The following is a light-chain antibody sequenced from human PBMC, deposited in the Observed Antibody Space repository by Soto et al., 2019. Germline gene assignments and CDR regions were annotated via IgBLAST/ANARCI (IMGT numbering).Light chain of an antibody. CDR1: QDISSC. V-gene: IGKV1-27*01. CDR3: QRTCSAPRT. CDR2: TAS. J-gene: IGKJ1*01. Sequence: DIQLTQSPSSLSASVGDRVTITCRVSQDISSCLNWYRQKPGKVPDLLIYTASNLQSAVPSRFSGSGSGTDFTLTISSLQPEDVATYYGQRTCSAPRTFGQGTKVDIK.